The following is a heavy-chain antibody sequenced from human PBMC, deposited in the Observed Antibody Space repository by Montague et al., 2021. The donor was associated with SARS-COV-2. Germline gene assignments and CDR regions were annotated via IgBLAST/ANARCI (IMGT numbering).Heavy chain of an antibody. D-gene: IGHD1-26*01. CDR2: MYYTGST. J-gene: IGHJ4*02. CDR3: ARVGWEDRVGDYYFDY. CDR1: GGSISPYY. Sequence: SETLSLTCTVSGGSISPYYWSWVRQPPGKGLESMGNMYYTGSTNYNSSLKSRLTISVYTSENQFSLKVTSVTPADTAVYYCARVGWEDRVGDYYFDYWGQGTLVTVSS. V-gene: IGHV4-59*01.